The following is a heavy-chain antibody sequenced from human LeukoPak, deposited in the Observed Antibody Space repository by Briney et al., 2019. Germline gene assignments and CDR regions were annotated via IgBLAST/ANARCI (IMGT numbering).Heavy chain of an antibody. D-gene: IGHD3-10*01. CDR2: ISTNKGNT. Sequence: GASVKVSCKASVDFFTSYGISWGRQAPGQGLEWMGWISTNKGNTNYAQRLQGRVTITTDTSTSTAYMALRCLSANDMAIYYSMGDILWRFDPWGQGTLVTVSS. J-gene: IGHJ5*02. CDR1: VDFFTSYG. CDR3: MGDILWRFDP. V-gene: IGHV1-18*03.